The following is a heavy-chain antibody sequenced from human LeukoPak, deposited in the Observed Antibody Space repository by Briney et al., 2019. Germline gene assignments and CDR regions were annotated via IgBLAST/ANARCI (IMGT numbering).Heavy chain of an antibody. V-gene: IGHV3-30*18. CDR3: AKAHYYDSSGYEDAFDI. CDR1: GFTFSSYG. D-gene: IGHD3-22*01. J-gene: IGHJ3*02. Sequence: PGGSLRLSCAASGFTFSSYGMHWVRQAPGKGLEWVAVISYDGSNKYYADSVKGRFTISRDNSKNTLYLQMNSLRAEDTAVYYCAKAHYYDSSGYEDAFDIWGRGTMVTVSS. CDR2: ISYDGSNK.